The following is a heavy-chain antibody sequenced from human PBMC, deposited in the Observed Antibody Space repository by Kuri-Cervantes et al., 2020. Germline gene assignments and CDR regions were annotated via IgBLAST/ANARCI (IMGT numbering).Heavy chain of an antibody. CDR2: ISGSGGST. CDR3: AKDRSANHGDYFDY. J-gene: IGHJ4*02. D-gene: IGHD4-17*01. Sequence: LSLTCAASGFTFNSYAMSWVRQAPGKGLEWVSAISGSGGSTYYADSVKGRFTISRDNSKNTLYLQMNSLRAEDTAVYYCAKDRSANHGDYFDYWGQGTLVTVSS. CDR1: GFTFNSYA. V-gene: IGHV3-23*01.